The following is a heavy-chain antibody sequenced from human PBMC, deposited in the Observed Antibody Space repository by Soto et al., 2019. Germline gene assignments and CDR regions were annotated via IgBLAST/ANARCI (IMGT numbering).Heavy chain of an antibody. J-gene: IGHJ4*02. V-gene: IGHV3-30-3*01. CDR3: ARDHDSSGYPSLYFDY. CDR1: GFTFSSYA. Sequence: GGSLRLSCAASGFTFSSYAMHWVRQAPGKGLEWVAVISYDGSNKYYADSVKGRFTISRDNSKNTLYLQMNSLRAEDTAVYYCARDHDSSGYPSLYFDYWGQGTLVTVSS. CDR2: ISYDGSNK. D-gene: IGHD3-22*01.